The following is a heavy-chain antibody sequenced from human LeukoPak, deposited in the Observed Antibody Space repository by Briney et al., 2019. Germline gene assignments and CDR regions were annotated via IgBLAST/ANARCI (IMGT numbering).Heavy chain of an antibody. CDR3: ARLRLSAPYYYYGMDV. V-gene: IGHV4-59*08. CDR2: IYYSGST. D-gene: IGHD3-16*02. CDR1: GGFISSYD. Sequence: PSETLSLTCTVSGGFISSYDWSWIRQPPGKGLEWIGYIYYSGSTNYNPSLKSRVTISVDTSKNQFSLKLSSVTAADTAVYYCARLRLSAPYYYYGMDVWGQGTTVTVSS. J-gene: IGHJ6*02.